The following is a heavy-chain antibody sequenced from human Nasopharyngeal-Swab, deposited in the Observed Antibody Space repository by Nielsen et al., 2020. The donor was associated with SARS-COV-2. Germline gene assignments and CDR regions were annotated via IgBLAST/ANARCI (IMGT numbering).Heavy chain of an antibody. CDR3: ARGIVVVPAAYTRYFDY. CDR1: GFTVSSNY. D-gene: IGHD2-2*01. V-gene: IGHV4-34*01. J-gene: IGHJ4*02. Sequence: GSLRLSCAASGFTVSSNYMSWIRQPPGKGLEWIGEINHSGSTNYNPSLKSRVTISVDTSKNQFSLKLSSVTAADTAVYYCARGIVVVPAAYTRYFDYWGQGTLVTVSS. CDR2: INHSGST.